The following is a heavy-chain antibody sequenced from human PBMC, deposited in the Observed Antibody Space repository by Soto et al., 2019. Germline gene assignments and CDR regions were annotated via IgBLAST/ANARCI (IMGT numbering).Heavy chain of an antibody. CDR1: GFTFSSYA. D-gene: IGHD3-22*01. CDR2: ISGSGGST. V-gene: IGHV3-23*01. CDR3: AKDSYYYDSSGYCFDY. J-gene: IGHJ4*02. Sequence: HPGGSLRLSCAASGFTFSSYAMSWVRQAPGKGLEWVSAISGSGGSTYYADSVKGRFTISRDNSKNTLYLQMNSLRAEDTAVYYCAKDSYYYDSSGYCFDYWGQGTLVTVSS.